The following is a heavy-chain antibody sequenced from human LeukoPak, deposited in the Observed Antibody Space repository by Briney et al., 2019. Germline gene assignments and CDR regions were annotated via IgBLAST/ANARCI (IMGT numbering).Heavy chain of an antibody. CDR2: INQHGTEN. CDR1: GFTFSNYW. J-gene: IGHJ5*02. Sequence: GGSLRLSCAASGFTFSNYWMNWVRQAPGKGLEGGGNINQHGTENYYVDSVKGRFTISRDDAQNSLFLQMNSLRAEDTAVYYCARRVAGVLGAWFDPWGQGTLVTVSS. CDR3: ARRVAGVLGAWFDP. V-gene: IGHV3-7*01. D-gene: IGHD6-19*01.